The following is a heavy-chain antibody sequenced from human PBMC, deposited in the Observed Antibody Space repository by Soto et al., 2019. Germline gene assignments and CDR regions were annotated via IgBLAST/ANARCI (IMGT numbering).Heavy chain of an antibody. D-gene: IGHD5-18*01. V-gene: IGHV4-4*02. Sequence: PSETLSLTCAVSGGSISSSNWWSRVRQPPGKGLEWIGEIYHSGSTNYNPSLKSRVTISVDKSKNQFSLKLSSVTAADTAVYYCARSGYSYGPNPLLYWGQGTLVTVSS. CDR3: ARSGYSYGPNPLLY. J-gene: IGHJ4*02. CDR1: GGSISSSNW. CDR2: IYHSGST.